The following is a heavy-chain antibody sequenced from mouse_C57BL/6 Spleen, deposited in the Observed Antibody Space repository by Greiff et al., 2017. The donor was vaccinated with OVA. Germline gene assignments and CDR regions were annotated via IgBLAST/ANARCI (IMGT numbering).Heavy chain of an antibody. CDR1: GYTFTDHT. D-gene: IGHD3-3*01. Sequence: QVQLKESDAELVKPGASVKISCKVSGYTFTDHTIHWMKQRPEQGLEWIGYIYPRDGSTKYNEKFKGKATLTADKSSSTAYMQRNSLTSEDAAIYFGARRRAGTREDYFDYWGQGTTLTVSS. CDR3: ARRRAGTREDYFDY. J-gene: IGHJ2*01. CDR2: IYPRDGST. V-gene: IGHV1-78*01.